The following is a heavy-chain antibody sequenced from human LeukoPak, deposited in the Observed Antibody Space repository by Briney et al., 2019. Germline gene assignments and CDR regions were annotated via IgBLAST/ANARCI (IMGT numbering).Heavy chain of an antibody. CDR1: GYTFTGYY. V-gene: IGHV1-2*02. Sequence: GASVKVSCKASGYTFTGYYMHWVRQAPGQGLEWMGWINPNSGGTNYAQKFQGRVTMTRDTSISTAYMELSRLRSEDTAVYYCARGGVGATPYVWSDPWAQETLVTVPS. J-gene: IGHJ5*02. D-gene: IGHD1-26*01. CDR3: ARGGVGATPYVWSDP. CDR2: INPNSGGT.